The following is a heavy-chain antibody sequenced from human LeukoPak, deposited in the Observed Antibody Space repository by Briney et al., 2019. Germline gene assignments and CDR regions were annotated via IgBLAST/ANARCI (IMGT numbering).Heavy chain of an antibody. J-gene: IGHJ5*02. CDR1: GGSISSYY. D-gene: IGHD6-6*01. Sequence: SETLSLTCTVSGGSISSYYWSWIRQPAGKGLEWIGRIYTSGSTNYNPSLKSRVTMSVDTSKNQFSLKLSSMTAADTAVYYCAREVPSIAARENWFDPWGQGTLVTVSS. CDR3: AREVPSIAARENWFDP. CDR2: IYTSGST. V-gene: IGHV4-4*07.